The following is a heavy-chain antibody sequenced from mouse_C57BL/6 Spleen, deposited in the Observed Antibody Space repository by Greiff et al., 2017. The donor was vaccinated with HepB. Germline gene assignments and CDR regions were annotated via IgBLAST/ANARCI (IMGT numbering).Heavy chain of an antibody. D-gene: IGHD1-1*01. J-gene: IGHJ2*01. Sequence: VQLKESGPELVKPGASVKISCKASGYSFTGYYMNWVKQSPEKSLEWIGEINPSTGGTTYNQKFKAKATLTVDKSSSTAYMQLKSLTSEDAAVYYCARPGSSSFDYWGQGTTLTVSS. CDR1: GYSFTGYY. CDR3: ARPGSSSFDY. V-gene: IGHV1-42*01. CDR2: INPSTGGT.